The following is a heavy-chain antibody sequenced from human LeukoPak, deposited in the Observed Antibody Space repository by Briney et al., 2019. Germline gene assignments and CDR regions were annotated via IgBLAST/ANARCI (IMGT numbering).Heavy chain of an antibody. V-gene: IGHV1-2*02. CDR1: GYTFTGYY. J-gene: IGHJ4*02. CDR3: ARDPYSNYFDY. D-gene: IGHD5-18*01. Sequence: ASMKVSCKSSGYTFTGYYMHWVRQAPGQGLEWMGWINPNTGGIDYAQKFQGRVTMTRDTSISAAYMKLSRLRSDDTAVYYCARDPYSNYFDYWGQGTLVTVSS. CDR2: INPNTGGI.